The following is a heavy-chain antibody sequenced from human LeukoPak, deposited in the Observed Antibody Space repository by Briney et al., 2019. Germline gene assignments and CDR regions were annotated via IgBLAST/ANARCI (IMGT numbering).Heavy chain of an antibody. J-gene: IGHJ5*02. CDR2: ISYDGGKE. CDR3: ARDRNSASSNNWFDP. D-gene: IGHD6-6*01. Sequence: GGSLRLSCAASGFTFSSYALRWVRQAPGEGLEWGSVISYDGGKEYYADPVKGRFTISRDNSKNTLYLQMNSLRGEDTAVYYCARDRNSASSNNWFDPWGQGTLVTVSS. V-gene: IGHV3-30-3*01. CDR1: GFTFSSYA.